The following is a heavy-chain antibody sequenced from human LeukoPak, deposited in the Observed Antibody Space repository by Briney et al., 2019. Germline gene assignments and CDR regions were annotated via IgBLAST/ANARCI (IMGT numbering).Heavy chain of an antibody. Sequence: ASVKVSCKASGYTFTGYYIYWVRQAPGQGLEWMGWINPNSGAAKSAQKFQGRVSMTRDPSITTTYMELSRLGSDDTAVYYCARPIGFSSGWYGDRGNFQYWGQGTLVAVSS. CDR3: ARPIGFSSGWYGDRGNFQY. D-gene: IGHD6-13*01. CDR1: GYTFTGYY. V-gene: IGHV1-2*02. CDR2: INPNSGAA. J-gene: IGHJ1*01.